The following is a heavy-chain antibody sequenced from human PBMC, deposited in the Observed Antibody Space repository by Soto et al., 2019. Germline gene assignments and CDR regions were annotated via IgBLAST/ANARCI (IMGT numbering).Heavy chain of an antibody. CDR1: GYTFTRNG. D-gene: IGHD3-22*01. CDR2: ISPNSGNI. J-gene: IGHJ6*02. CDR3: VKDRDSNTWPSRDV. V-gene: IGHV1-18*01. Sequence: QVHLVQSGAEVKKPGASVNVSCKTSGYTFTRNGISWVRQAPGQGLEWMGWISPNSGNIKYAQKLQGRVSMTTDTSTSTAYMELRSLRSDDPAVYYCVKDRDSNTWPSRDVWGPGTTVTVSS.